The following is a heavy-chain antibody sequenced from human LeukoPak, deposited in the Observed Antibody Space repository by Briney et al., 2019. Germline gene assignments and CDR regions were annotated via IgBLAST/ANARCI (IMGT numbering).Heavy chain of an antibody. CDR2: ISSSSSYI. CDR3: ARDGEMATIRGSGAYYMDV. V-gene: IGHV3-21*04. Sequence: PGGSLRLSCAASGFTFSSYSMNWVRQAPGKGLEWVSSISSSSSYIYYADSVKGRFTISRDNAKNSLYLQMNSLRAEDTAVYYCARDGEMATIRGSGAYYMDVWGKGTTVTVSS. CDR1: GFTFSSYS. D-gene: IGHD5-24*01. J-gene: IGHJ6*03.